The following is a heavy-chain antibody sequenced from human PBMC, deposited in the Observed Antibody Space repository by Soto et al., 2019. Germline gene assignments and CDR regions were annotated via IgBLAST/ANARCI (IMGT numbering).Heavy chain of an antibody. V-gene: IGHV3-23*01. D-gene: IGHD4-17*01. CDR1: GFTFSSYA. J-gene: IGHJ4*02. Sequence: PGGSLRLSCAASGFTFSSYAMSWVRQAPGKGLEWVSAISGSGGSTYYADSVKGRFTISRDNSKNTLYLQMNSLRAEDTAVYYCAKDGGMTTVTRTLDYWGQGTRVTAPQ. CDR2: ISGSGGST. CDR3: AKDGGMTTVTRTLDY.